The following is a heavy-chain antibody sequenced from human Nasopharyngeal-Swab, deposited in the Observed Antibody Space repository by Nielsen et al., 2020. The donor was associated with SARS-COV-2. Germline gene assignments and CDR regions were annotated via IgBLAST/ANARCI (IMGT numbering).Heavy chain of an antibody. D-gene: IGHD6-13*01. CDR1: GFTFSSYW. J-gene: IGHJ4*02. CDR3: ARDAGIAAAGNYPLDY. V-gene: IGHV4-4*02. Sequence: GSLRLSCAASGFTFSSYWMSWVRQAPGKGLEWIGEIYHSGSTNYNPSLKSRVTISVDKSKNQFSLKLSSVTAADTAVYYCARDAGIAAAGNYPLDYWGQGTLVTVSS. CDR2: IYHSGST.